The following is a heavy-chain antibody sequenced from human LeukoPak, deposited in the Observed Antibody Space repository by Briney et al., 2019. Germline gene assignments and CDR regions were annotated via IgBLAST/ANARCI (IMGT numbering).Heavy chain of an antibody. D-gene: IGHD6-13*01. Sequence: SETLSLTCTVSGGSISSQYWSWIRQSPGEGLEWIGRIDASGKTNYNPSLKSRVTISIDKSKGQFSLKVNSVSAADTAVYYCARGVGSSSSNWFDPWGKGALVTVSS. CDR2: IDASGKT. V-gene: IGHV4-4*07. CDR3: ARGVGSSSSNWFDP. CDR1: GGSISSQY. J-gene: IGHJ5*02.